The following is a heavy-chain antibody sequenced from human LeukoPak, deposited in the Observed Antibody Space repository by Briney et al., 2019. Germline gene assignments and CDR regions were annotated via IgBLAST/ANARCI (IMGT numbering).Heavy chain of an antibody. V-gene: IGHV3-74*03. CDR3: ARNQRVTGRPDIDY. Sequence: GGSLRLSCAASRFTFRNHWMHWVRQTPGKGLVWVSRISSDGSSTTYADSVKGRFTISRDNAKNTLYLQMNNLRAEDTAMYYCARNQRVTGRPDIDYWGQGTLVIVSS. CDR2: ISSDGSST. J-gene: IGHJ4*02. CDR1: RFTFRNHW. D-gene: IGHD6-6*01.